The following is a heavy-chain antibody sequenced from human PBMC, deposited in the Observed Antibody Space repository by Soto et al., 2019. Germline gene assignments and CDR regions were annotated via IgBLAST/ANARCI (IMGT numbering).Heavy chain of an antibody. V-gene: IGHV3-30-3*01. Sequence: QVQLVESGGGVVQPGRSLRLSCAASGFTFNSYAMHWVRQAPGRGLVWVAVISYDGGNKNYADSVKGRFTISRDNSKNTLYLQMNSLRAEDTAAYYCANIVDHKLSWGQGTLVTVSS. CDR2: ISYDGGNK. D-gene: IGHD3-16*02. CDR1: GFTFNSYA. J-gene: IGHJ4*02. CDR3: ANIVDHKLS.